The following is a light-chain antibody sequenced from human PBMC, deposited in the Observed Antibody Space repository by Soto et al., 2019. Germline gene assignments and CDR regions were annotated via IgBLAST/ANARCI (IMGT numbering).Light chain of an antibody. CDR2: RNN. CDR1: TSNIGSNY. Sequence: QSVLTQPPSASGTSGHGITISCSGSTSNIGSNYVYWYQQLPGTAPKRLIYRNNQRPSGVPDRFSGSKSRTAASLAISGLRSDDEADYFCATWDDSLNGFDVFGTGTKGTVL. V-gene: IGLV1-47*01. J-gene: IGLJ1*01. CDR3: ATWDDSLNGFDV.